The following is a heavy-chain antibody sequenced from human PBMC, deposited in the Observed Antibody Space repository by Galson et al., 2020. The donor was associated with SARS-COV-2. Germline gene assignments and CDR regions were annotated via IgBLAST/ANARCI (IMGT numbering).Heavy chain of an antibody. CDR3: AKDLTVRGVIYYYYGMDV. V-gene: IGHV3-9*01. J-gene: IGHJ6*02. CDR2: ISWNSGSI. Sequence: GGSLRLSCAASEFTFDDYAMHWVRPAPGKGLEWVSGISWNSGSIGYADSVKGRFTISRDNAKNSLYLQMNSLRAEDTALYYCAKDLTVRGVIYYYYGMDVWGQGTTVTVSS. CDR1: EFTFDDYA. D-gene: IGHD3-10*01.